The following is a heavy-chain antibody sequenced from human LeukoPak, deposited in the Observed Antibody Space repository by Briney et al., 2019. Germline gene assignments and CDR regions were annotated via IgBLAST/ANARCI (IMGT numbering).Heavy chain of an antibody. CDR2: IRYDGSNK. J-gene: IGHJ4*02. V-gene: IGHV3-30*02. CDR3: ARERPPAAVN. Sequence: GGSLRLSCAASGFTFSSYGMHWVRQAPGKGLEWVAFIRYDGSNKYYADSVKGRFTISRDNSKNTLYLQMNSLRAEDTAVYYCARERPPAAVNWGQGTLVTVSS. D-gene: IGHD6-13*01. CDR1: GFTFSSYG.